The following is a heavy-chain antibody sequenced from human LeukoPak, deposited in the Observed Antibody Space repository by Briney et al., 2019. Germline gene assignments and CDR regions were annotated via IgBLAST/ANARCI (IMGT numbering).Heavy chain of an antibody. V-gene: IGHV4-34*01. CDR1: GGSFSGYY. Sequence: SETLSLTCAVYGGSFSGYYWSWIRQPPGKGLEWIGEINHSGSTNYNPSLKSRVTISVDTSKNQFSLKLSSVTAADTAVYYCARTGIAAAGWLDPWGQGTLVTVSS. CDR2: INHSGST. CDR3: ARTGIAAAGWLDP. J-gene: IGHJ5*02. D-gene: IGHD6-13*01.